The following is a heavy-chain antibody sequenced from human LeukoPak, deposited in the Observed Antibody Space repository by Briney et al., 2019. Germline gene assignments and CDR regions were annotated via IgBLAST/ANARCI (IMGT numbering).Heavy chain of an antibody. J-gene: IGHJ4*02. CDR2: ISDSASDT. Sequence: GGSLRLSCAVSGFTFRTYAMSWVRQAPGKELEWVSAISDSASDTYYADSVKGRFTISRDNSKNALYLQMNSLRAEDTAVYYCVKRIEYSSLSAYFDHWGQGTLVTVSS. D-gene: IGHD6-6*01. CDR1: GFTFRTYA. CDR3: VKRIEYSSLSAYFDH. V-gene: IGHV3-23*01.